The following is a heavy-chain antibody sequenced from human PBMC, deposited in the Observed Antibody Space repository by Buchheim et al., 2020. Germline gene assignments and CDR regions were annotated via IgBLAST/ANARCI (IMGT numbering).Heavy chain of an antibody. CDR3: ARAQPLGGLDY. CDR2: INGNGDST. D-gene: IGHD1-26*01. J-gene: IGHJ4*02. CDR1: GFTFSSYA. Sequence: EVQLVESGGGLVQPGGSLRPSCAASGFTFSSYAMSWVRQAPGKGLEWVSAINGNGDSTGYADSVKGRFTISRDNAKNSLYLQMSSLRAEDTALYYCARAQPLGGLDYWGPGTL. V-gene: IGHV3-20*04.